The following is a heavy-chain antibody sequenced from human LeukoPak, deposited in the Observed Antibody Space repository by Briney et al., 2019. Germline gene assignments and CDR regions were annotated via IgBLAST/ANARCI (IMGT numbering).Heavy chain of an antibody. Sequence: GSLRLSCAASGFTFSSYAMSWVRQAPGRGLEWVSAISGSGGSTYYADSVKDRFTISRDNSKNTLYLQMNSLRAEDTAVYYCAKDLSPHYDFWSGYFDYWGQGTLVTVSS. CDR2: ISGSGGST. CDR1: GFTFSSYA. D-gene: IGHD3-3*01. J-gene: IGHJ4*02. CDR3: AKDLSPHYDFWSGYFDY. V-gene: IGHV3-23*01.